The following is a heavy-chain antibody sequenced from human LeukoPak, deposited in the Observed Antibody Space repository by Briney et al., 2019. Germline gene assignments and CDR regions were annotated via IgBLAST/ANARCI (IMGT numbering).Heavy chain of an antibody. V-gene: IGHV4-59*01. CDR2: IYYSGST. CDR1: GGSISSYY. D-gene: IGHD3-22*01. Sequence: SETLSLTCTVSGGSISSYYWSWIRQPPGKGLEWIGYIYYSGSTNYNPSLKSRVTISVDTSKNQFSLKLSSVTAADTAVYYCARMYYYDSSGHPYGMDVWGQGTTVTVSS. J-gene: IGHJ6*02. CDR3: ARMYYYDSSGHPYGMDV.